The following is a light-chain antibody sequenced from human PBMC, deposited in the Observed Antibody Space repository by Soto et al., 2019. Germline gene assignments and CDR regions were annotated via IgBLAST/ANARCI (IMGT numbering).Light chain of an antibody. CDR2: DVT. CDR3: SSYSSSTTHVV. J-gene: IGLJ2*01. V-gene: IGLV2-14*03. Sequence: SALTQPASVSGSPGRSVTISCTGNSTDVGDFNYVSWYQHLPGRAPKLIIYDVTNRPSGISYRFSASKSGRTASLTISGLQAEDEADYYCSSYSSSTTHVVFGGGTKLTVL. CDR1: STDVGDFNY.